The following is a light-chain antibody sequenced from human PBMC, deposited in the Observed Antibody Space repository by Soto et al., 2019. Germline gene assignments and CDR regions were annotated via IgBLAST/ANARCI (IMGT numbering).Light chain of an antibody. CDR1: QSVSSNY. V-gene: IGKV3-20*01. CDR3: QQCASSPWT. Sequence: EIVLTQSPVTLSLSPGERATLSCRATQSVSSNYLAWYQQKPGQAPRLLIYGASTRATGIPDRFSGSGSGTDFTLTISRLEPEDFAVYYCQQCASSPWTFGQGTKVDI. J-gene: IGKJ1*01. CDR2: GAS.